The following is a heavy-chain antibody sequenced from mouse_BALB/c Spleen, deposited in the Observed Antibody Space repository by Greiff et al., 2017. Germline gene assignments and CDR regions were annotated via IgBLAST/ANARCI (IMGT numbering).Heavy chain of an antibody. D-gene: IGHD2-2*01. CDR1: GYSITSGYY. J-gene: IGHJ4*01. V-gene: IGHV3-6*02. Sequence: EVQLQQSGPGLVKPSQSLSLTCSVTGYSITSGYYWNWIRQFPGNKLEWMGYISYDGSNNYNPSLKNRISITRDTSKNQFFLKLNSVTTEDTATYYCARDLLWLRRAMDYWGQGTSVTVSS. CDR3: ARDLLWLRRAMDY. CDR2: ISYDGSN.